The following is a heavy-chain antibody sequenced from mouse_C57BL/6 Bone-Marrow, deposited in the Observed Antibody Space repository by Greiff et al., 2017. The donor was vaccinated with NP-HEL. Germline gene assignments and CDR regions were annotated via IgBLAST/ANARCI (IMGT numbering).Heavy chain of an antibody. CDR1: GYTFTSYG. J-gene: IGHJ2*01. CDR2: IYPRSGNT. CDR3: AREAGGLYYFDY. D-gene: IGHD3-2*02. V-gene: IGHV1-81*01. Sequence: VQLQQSGAELARPGASVKLSCKASGYTFTSYGISWVKQRTGQGLEWIGEIYPRSGNTYYNEKFKGKATLTADKSSSTAYMELRSLTSEDSAVYFCAREAGGLYYFDYWGQGTTLTVSP.